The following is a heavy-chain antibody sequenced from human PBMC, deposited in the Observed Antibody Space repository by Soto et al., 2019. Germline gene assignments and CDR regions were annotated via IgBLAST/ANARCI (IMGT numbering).Heavy chain of an antibody. D-gene: IGHD3-22*01. CDR3: AKDTYFRDSSGYYIFDY. CDR2: ISYDGNKK. Sequence: LRLSCAASGFTFGSYGVHWVRQAPGKGLEWVAVISYDGNKKYYSDSVTGRFTISRDNSKNTVYLQMNSLRPEDTAVYHCAKDTYFRDSSGYYIFDYWGQGTLVTVSS. J-gene: IGHJ4*02. CDR1: GFTFGSYG. V-gene: IGHV3-30*18.